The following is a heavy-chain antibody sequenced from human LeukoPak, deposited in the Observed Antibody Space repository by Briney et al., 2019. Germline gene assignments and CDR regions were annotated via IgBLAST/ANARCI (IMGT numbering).Heavy chain of an antibody. CDR3: ARGAESAGIDY. Sequence: ASVKVSCKASGYTFTSYYMHWARQAPGQGLEWMGIINPSGGSTSYAQKFQGRVTMTRDTSTSTVYMELSSLRSEDTAVYCCARGAESAGIDYWGQGTLVTVSS. J-gene: IGHJ4*02. CDR2: INPSGGST. CDR1: GYTFTSYY. D-gene: IGHD6-13*01. V-gene: IGHV1-46*01.